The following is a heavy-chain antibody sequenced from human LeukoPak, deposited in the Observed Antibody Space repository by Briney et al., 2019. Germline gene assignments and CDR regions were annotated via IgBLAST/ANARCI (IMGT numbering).Heavy chain of an antibody. CDR3: ARRSRTWGYYMDV. D-gene: IGHD6-13*01. V-gene: IGHV4-34*01. Sequence: SETLSLTCAVYGGSFSGYYWSWIRQPPGKGLGWIGEINHSGSTNYNPSLKSRVTISADTSKNQFSLKLSSVTAADTAVYYCARRSRTWGYYMDVWGKGTTVTISS. CDR2: INHSGST. J-gene: IGHJ6*03. CDR1: GGSFSGYY.